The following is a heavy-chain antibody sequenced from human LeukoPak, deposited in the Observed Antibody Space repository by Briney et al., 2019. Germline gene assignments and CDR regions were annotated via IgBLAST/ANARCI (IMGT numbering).Heavy chain of an antibody. J-gene: IGHJ4*02. Sequence: GGSLGLSCAASDFTFSNAWMNWVRQAPGKGLEWVGRIKSKTDDGTTAYAAPVKGRFTISRDDSKDTLYLQMDSLKTEDTAVYYCTTGPFDYWGQGTLVTVSS. CDR2: IKSKTDDGTT. CDR1: DFTFSNAW. V-gene: IGHV3-15*07. CDR3: TTGPFDY.